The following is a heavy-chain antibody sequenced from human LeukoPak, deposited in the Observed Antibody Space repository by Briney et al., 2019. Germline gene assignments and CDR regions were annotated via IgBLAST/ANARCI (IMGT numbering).Heavy chain of an antibody. CDR1: GGSISSGGYY. D-gene: IGHD2-15*01. CDR2: IYHSGRT. CDR3: ARGSQGVYYFGMDV. J-gene: IGHJ6*02. V-gene: IGHV4-61*08. Sequence: PSETLSLTCTVSGGSISSGGYYWSWIRQHPGKGLEWIGFIYHSGRTSYNPSLKSGVNIVLDMSKSQVSLKLYSVTAADTAVYYCARGSQGVYYFGMDVWGQGTTVTVSS.